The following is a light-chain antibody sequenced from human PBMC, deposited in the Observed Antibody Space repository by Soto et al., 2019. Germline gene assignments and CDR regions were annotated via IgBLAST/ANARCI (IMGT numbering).Light chain of an antibody. V-gene: IGKV1-6*01. CDR1: QDISDD. CDR3: QKYNSAPLT. CDR2: GAS. Sequence: AIQMTQSPSSLSASVGDRVTITCRASQDISDDVGWYQQTPGKAPKLLISGASRLQSGVPSRFSGSGSGAAFTLTITSLRPEDVAAYYCQKYNSAPLTFGGGTKVDIK. J-gene: IGKJ4*01.